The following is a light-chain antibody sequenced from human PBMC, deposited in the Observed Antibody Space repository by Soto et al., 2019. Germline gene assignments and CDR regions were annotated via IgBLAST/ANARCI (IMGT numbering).Light chain of an antibody. V-gene: IGKV1-5*03. CDR3: QQYNCYPWT. J-gene: IGKJ1*01. CDR2: KAS. CDR1: QSISSW. Sequence: DIQMTQSPSTLSASVGDRVTITCRASQSISSWLAWYQQKPGKAPKLLIYKASSLESGVPSRFSGSGSGTEFTLTISSLQPYDFATYYCQQYNCYPWTCGQGINLDI.